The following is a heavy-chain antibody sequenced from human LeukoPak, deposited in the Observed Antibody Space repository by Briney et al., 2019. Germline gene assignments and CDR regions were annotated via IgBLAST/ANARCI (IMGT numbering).Heavy chain of an antibody. D-gene: IGHD3-3*01. V-gene: IGHV4-59*04. Sequence: SETLSLTCTVSGGSISSSYWSLIRQLPGKGLEWIAYIHYSGSTYYNPSLKSRVTISVDTSKNQFSLKLSSVTAADTAVYYCAQSLTIFGVAYYYYMDVWGKGTTVTVSS. CDR1: GGSISSSY. CDR2: IHYSGST. J-gene: IGHJ6*03. CDR3: AQSLTIFGVAYYYYMDV.